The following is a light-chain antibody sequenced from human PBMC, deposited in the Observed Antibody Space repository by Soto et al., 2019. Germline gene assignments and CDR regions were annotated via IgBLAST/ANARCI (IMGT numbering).Light chain of an antibody. CDR2: NAS. V-gene: IGKV3-20*01. J-gene: IGKJ5*01. Sequence: EIVLTQSPGTLSLSPGERATLSCRASQSVSSNSLAWYQQKPGQAPRLLIYNASSRATGIPDRFSGSGSGTDFTLTISRLEPEDFAVYYCQQYGSSPRVTFGQGTRLEIK. CDR3: QQYGSSPRVT. CDR1: QSVSSNS.